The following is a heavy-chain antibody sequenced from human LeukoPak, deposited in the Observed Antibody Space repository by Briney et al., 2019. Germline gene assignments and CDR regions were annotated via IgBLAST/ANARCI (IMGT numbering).Heavy chain of an antibody. CDR2: INTDGSST. Sequence: GGSLRLSCAATGFTFSGYWMHWARQAPGKGLVWVSRINTDGSSTTYADSVKGRFTISRDNAKNTLYLQMNSLRVEDTAVYHCVRRHPPPSTSPTSYGMDVWGQGTTVTVSS. CDR1: GFTFSGYW. V-gene: IGHV3-74*01. CDR3: VRRHPPPSTSPTSYGMDV. J-gene: IGHJ6*02. D-gene: IGHD2-2*01.